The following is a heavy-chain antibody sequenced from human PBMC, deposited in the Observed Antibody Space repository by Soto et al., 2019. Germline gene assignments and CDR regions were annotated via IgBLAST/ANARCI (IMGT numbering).Heavy chain of an antibody. V-gene: IGHV1-69*13. Sequence: ASVKVSCKASGGTFSSYAISWVRQAPGQGLEWMGGIIPIFGTANYAQKFQGRVTITADESTSTAYMELSSLRSEDTAVYYCARSIVATISPFSPCDVWGQGTTVTVS. CDR3: ARSIVATISPFSPCDV. D-gene: IGHD5-12*01. J-gene: IGHJ6*02. CDR2: IIPIFGTA. CDR1: GGTFSSYA.